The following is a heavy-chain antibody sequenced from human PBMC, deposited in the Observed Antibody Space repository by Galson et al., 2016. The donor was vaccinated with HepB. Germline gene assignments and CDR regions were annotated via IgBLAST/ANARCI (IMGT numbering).Heavy chain of an antibody. CDR3: ARGREFCGDSTCYHFDS. CDR1: GYTFITTD. V-gene: IGHV1-8*01. Sequence: SVKVSCKASGYTFITTDIIWVRQATGHGLEYVGWMNPNTGNAGSAPKFQGRITMTRNISISTAYMDLSSLRSEDTAVYYCARGREFCGDSTCYHFDSWGQGALVTVSS. J-gene: IGHJ4*02. D-gene: IGHD2-15*01. CDR2: MNPNTGNA.